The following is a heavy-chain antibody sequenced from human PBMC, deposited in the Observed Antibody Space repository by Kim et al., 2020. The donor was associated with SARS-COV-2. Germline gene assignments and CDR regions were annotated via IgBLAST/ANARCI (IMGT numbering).Heavy chain of an antibody. Sequence: SETLSLTCAVYGGSFSGYYWSWIRQPPGKGLEWIGEINHSGSTNYNPSLKSRVTISVDTSKNQFSLKLSSVTAADTAVYYCARGYPRRWGALSLGMDVWGQGTTVTVSS. CDR1: GGSFSGYY. J-gene: IGHJ6*02. CDR3: ARGYPRRWGALSLGMDV. CDR2: INHSGST. V-gene: IGHV4-34*01. D-gene: IGHD3-16*01.